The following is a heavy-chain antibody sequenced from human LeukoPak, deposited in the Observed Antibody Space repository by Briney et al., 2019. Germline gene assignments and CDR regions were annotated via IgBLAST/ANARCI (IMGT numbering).Heavy chain of an antibody. CDR1: GGSISSYY. CDR2: IYYSGST. CDR3: ARDRRSGEDSNF. V-gene: IGHV4-59*01. D-gene: IGHD2-15*01. J-gene: IGHJ4*02. Sequence: SETLSLTCTVSGGSISSYYWSWIRQPPGKGLEWIGYIYYSGSTNYNPSLKSRVTISVDTSKNQFYLKLSSVTAADTAVYYCARDRRSGEDSNFWGQGTLVTVSS.